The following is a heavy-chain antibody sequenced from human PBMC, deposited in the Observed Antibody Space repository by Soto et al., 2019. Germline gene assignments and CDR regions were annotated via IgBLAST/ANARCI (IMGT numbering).Heavy chain of an antibody. Sequence: SETLSLTWTLSGGSVSSVSYCWSWIRQPPGKXRXWXXXIXYXGXTXXXXSLKSRVTISVDTSKNQFSLKLSSVTAADTAVYYCAARITTTFDIWGQGTMVTVSS. CDR1: GGSVSSVSYC. CDR3: AARITTTFDI. CDR2: IXYXGXT. V-gene: IGHV4-61*01. J-gene: IGHJ3*02. D-gene: IGHD3-3*01.